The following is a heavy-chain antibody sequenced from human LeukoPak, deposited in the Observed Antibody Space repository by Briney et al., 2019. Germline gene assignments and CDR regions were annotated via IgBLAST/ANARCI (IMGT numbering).Heavy chain of an antibody. CDR2: IRGSGDDST. CDR3: ANRVGLRYYYFDY. V-gene: IGHV3-23*01. Sequence: GGSLRLSCLTSGFTLSTNAMSWVRQAPGKGLEWVASIRGSGDDSTYYADSVKGRFIISRDHFKNTLYLQMDSLRAEDSAVYYCANRVGLRYYYFDYWGQGTLVTVSS. D-gene: IGHD4-17*01. J-gene: IGHJ4*02. CDR1: GFTLSTNA.